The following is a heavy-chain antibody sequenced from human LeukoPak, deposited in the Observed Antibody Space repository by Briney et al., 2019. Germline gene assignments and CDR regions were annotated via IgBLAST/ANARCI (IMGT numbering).Heavy chain of an antibody. CDR2: ISSGSSTI. CDR1: GFNFGDYS. D-gene: IGHD1-14*01. J-gene: IGHJ4*02. Sequence: GGSLRLSCAGSGFNFGDYSMNWVRQAPGKGLEWLSYISSGSSTIYYADSVKGRFTISRDNAKNSLYLQMNSLRAEDTAVYYCARNLGSYDYWGQGTLVTVSS. V-gene: IGHV3-48*01. CDR3: ARNLGSYDY.